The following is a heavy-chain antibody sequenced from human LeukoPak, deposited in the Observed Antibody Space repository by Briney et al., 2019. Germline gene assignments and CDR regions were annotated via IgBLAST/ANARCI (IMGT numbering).Heavy chain of an antibody. Sequence: PETLSPTCTVSGASITSSSYYWGWIRQPPGKGLEWIGRIYYSGSTYYNPSLKSRVTISVDTSKNQFFLKRSSVTAADTAVYYCARELLWFGEVLVHYGMDVWGQGTTVTVSS. V-gene: IGHV4-39*02. CDR3: ARELLWFGEVLVHYGMDV. CDR2: IYYSGST. J-gene: IGHJ6*02. D-gene: IGHD3-10*01. CDR1: GASITSSSYY.